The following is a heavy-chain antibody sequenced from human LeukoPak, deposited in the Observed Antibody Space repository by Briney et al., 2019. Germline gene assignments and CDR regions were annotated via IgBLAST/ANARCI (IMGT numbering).Heavy chain of an antibody. V-gene: IGHV3-48*01. J-gene: IGHJ4*02. CDR3: AKESSMIFDY. Sequence: PGGSLRLSCAASGFTFSSYSMNWVRQAPGKGLEWVSYISSSSSTIYYADSVKGRFTISRDNSKNTPYLQMNSLRAEDTAVYYCAKESSMIFDYWGQGTLVTVSS. CDR1: GFTFSSYS. D-gene: IGHD3-16*01. CDR2: ISSSSSTI.